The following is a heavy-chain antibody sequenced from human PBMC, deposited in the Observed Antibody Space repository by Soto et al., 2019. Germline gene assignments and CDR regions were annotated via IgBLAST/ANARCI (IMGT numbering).Heavy chain of an antibody. D-gene: IGHD2-15*01. CDR3: ARDICKGGACYSGGYYFDS. CDR1: GFTFSKHV. CDR2: VSVDGTTT. J-gene: IGHJ4*02. Sequence: QVQLVDSGGGVVQPGRSLRHSCAASGFTFSKHVMHWVRQSPGKGLEWVAAVSVDGTTTHYADSVKGRFTISRDNPENSLDLQMSSLRADDTAVYDCARDICKGGACYSGGYYFDSWGQGNLVTASS. V-gene: IGHV3-30*15.